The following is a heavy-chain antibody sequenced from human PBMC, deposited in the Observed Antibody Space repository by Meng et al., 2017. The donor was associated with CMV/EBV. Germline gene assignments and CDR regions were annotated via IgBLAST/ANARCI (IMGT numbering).Heavy chain of an antibody. CDR2: IKQDGSEK. CDR1: GFTFSSYA. J-gene: IGHJ3*02. Sequence: GGSLRLSCAASGFTFSSYAMSWVRQAPGKGLEWVANIKQDGSEKYYVDSVKGRFTISRDNAKNSLYLQMNSLRAEDTAAYYCARGNNYDFWSGDAFDIWGQGTMVTVSS. D-gene: IGHD3-3*01. V-gene: IGHV3-7*01. CDR3: ARGNNYDFWSGDAFDI.